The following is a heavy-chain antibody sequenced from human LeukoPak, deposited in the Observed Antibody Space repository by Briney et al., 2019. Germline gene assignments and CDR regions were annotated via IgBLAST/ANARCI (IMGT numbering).Heavy chain of an antibody. CDR3: ASEYQLGAFDI. V-gene: IGHV4-59*01. Sequence: SETLSLTCTVSGGSISSYYWSWIRQPPGKGLEWIGYIYYSGSTNYNPSLKSRVTISVDTSKNQFSLKLSSVTAADTAVYYCASEYQLGAFDIWGQGTMVTVSS. J-gene: IGHJ3*02. D-gene: IGHD2-2*01. CDR1: GGSISSYY. CDR2: IYYSGST.